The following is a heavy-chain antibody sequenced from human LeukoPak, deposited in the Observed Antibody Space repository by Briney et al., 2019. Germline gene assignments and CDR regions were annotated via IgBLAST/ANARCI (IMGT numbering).Heavy chain of an antibody. CDR2: IYYSGST. CDR3: ASWGAITRTPSW. J-gene: IGHJ4*02. D-gene: IGHD1-20*01. CDR1: GCSLSSYY. Sequence: SETLSLTCTVSGCSLSSYYWSWIRQPPGKGLEWIGYIYYSGSTNYNPSLKSRVTISVDTSKNQFSLKLSSVTAADTAVYYCASWGAITRTPSWWGQGTLVTVSS. V-gene: IGHV4-59*01.